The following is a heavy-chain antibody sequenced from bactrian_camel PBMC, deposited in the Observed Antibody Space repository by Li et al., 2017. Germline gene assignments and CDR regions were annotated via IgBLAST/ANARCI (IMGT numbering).Heavy chain of an antibody. CDR2: IDAYGRV. D-gene: IGHD2*01. Sequence: VESGGGSVQAGGSLKLSCAASGLTAKYNSYCMGWFRQAPGKEREKVARIDAYGRVTVADSVKDRVTTSKDNAQKIAYLQMNSLKPEATAMYYCAASRGSRCDTLSDYRYWGQGTQVTVS. CDR1: GLTAKYNSYC. CDR3: AASRGSRCDTLSDYRY. V-gene: IGHV3S10*01. J-gene: IGHJ4*01.